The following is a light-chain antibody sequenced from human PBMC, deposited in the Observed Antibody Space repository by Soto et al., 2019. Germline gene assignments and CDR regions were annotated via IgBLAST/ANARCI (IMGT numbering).Light chain of an antibody. Sequence: EIVLTQSPATLSLSPGERATLSCRASQSVSSSLAWYQQKPGQAPRLLIYGASSRAAGIPDRFSGSGSGTDFTLTISRLEPEDFAVYYCQQYGSSPFTFGPGTKVDI. CDR1: QSVSSS. CDR3: QQYGSSPFT. CDR2: GAS. J-gene: IGKJ3*01. V-gene: IGKV3-20*01.